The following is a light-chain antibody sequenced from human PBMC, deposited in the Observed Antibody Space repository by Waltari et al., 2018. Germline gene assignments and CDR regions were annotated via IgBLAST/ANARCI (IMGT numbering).Light chain of an antibody. J-gene: IGLJ3*02. Sequence: QSALTQPASVSGSPGQSITISCIGTSSDIGTYNLVSWYQQYPGKAPKLIIFDVRKRPSGISNRFSGSKSANTASLIISGLQAEDEADYYCCSYAIINSCVFGGGTKVTVL. V-gene: IGLV2-23*02. CDR3: CSYAIINSCV. CDR2: DVR. CDR1: SSDIGTYNL.